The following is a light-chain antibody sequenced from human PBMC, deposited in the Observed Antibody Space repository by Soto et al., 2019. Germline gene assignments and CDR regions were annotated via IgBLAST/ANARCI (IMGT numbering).Light chain of an antibody. CDR3: QQYNNWPWT. CDR1: LGITNR. CDR2: VAS. J-gene: IGKJ1*01. V-gene: IGKV1D-12*01. Sequence: DIQMTQSPSSVSASVGDRVTITCLACLGITNRLAWYQHIPGIPPNLLIYVASSLQSGVPSRISGSGSGTDFTLTISSLQSEDFAVYYCQQYNNWPWTFGQGAKV.